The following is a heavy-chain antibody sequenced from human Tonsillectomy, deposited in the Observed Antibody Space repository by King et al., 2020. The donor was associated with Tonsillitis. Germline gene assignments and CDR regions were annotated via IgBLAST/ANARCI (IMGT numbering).Heavy chain of an antibody. V-gene: IGHV3-7*03. CDR2: IKKDGSEK. CDR1: GFTFSSYW. CDR3: ARDANFYDTSGERYFQH. J-gene: IGHJ1*01. Sequence: VQLVESGGGLVQPGGSLRLSWAASGFTFSSYWMSWVRQAPGKGLEWVASIKKDGSEKYYVDSVKGRFTISRDNAKNSLYLQMNSLRAEDTAVYYCARDANFYDTSGERYFQHWGQGTLVTVSS. D-gene: IGHD3-22*01.